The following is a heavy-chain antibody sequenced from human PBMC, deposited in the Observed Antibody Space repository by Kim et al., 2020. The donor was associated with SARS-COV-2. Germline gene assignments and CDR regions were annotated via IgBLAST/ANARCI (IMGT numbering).Heavy chain of an antibody. V-gene: IGHV4-59*08. CDR1: GGSISSYY. CDR3: ARHTKYCSGGSCPYYFDY. D-gene: IGHD2-15*01. Sequence: SETLSLTCTVSGGSISSYYWSWIRQPPGKGLEWIGYIYYSGSTNYNPSLKSRVTISVDTSKNQFSLKLSSVTAADTAVYYCARHTKYCSGGSCPYYFDYWGQGTLVTVSS. CDR2: IYYSGST. J-gene: IGHJ4*02.